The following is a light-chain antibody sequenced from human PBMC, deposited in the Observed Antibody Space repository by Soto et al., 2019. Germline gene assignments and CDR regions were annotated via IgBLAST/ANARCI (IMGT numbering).Light chain of an antibody. CDR3: CSYAGSSTLVV. J-gene: IGLJ2*01. CDR1: SSDVGSYNL. Sequence: QSALTQPASVSGSPGQSITISCTGTSSDVGSYNLVSWYQQHPGKAPKLMIYEVSKRPSGVSNRFSGSKPGNTASLTISGRQAEDEADYYCCSYAGSSTLVVFGGGTKLTVL. V-gene: IGLV2-23*02. CDR2: EVS.